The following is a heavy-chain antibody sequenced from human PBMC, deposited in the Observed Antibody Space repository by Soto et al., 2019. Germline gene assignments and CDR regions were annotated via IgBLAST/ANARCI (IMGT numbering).Heavy chain of an antibody. CDR3: AREGDSSSSGNDY. CDR1: GGSISSGGYY. V-gene: IGHV4-31*03. CDR2: IYYSGST. Sequence: SETLSLTCTVSGGSISSGGYYWSWIRQHPGKGLEWIGYIYYSGSTYHNPSLKSRVTISVDTSKNQFSLKLSSVTAADTAVYYCAREGDSSSSGNDYWGQGTLVTVSS. J-gene: IGHJ4*02. D-gene: IGHD6-6*01.